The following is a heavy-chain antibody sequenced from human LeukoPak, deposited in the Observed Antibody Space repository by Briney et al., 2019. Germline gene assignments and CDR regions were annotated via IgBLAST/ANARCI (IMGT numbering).Heavy chain of an antibody. CDR2: IYYSGST. V-gene: IGHV4-31*03. J-gene: IGHJ6*02. Sequence: PSQTLSLTCTVSGGSISSGGYYWRWIRQHPGKGLEWIGYIYYSGSTYYNPSLKSRVTISVDTSKNQFSLKLSSVTAADTAVYYCARDVRSSSSWYGMDVWGQGTTVTVSS. D-gene: IGHD6-13*01. CDR1: GGSISSGGYY. CDR3: ARDVRSSSSWYGMDV.